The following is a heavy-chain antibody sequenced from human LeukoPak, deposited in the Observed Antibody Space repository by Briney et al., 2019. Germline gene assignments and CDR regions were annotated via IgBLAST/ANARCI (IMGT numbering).Heavy chain of an antibody. J-gene: IGHJ4*02. CDR3: ARPHYYYDSSGLNYFDY. D-gene: IGHD3-22*01. CDR1: GYTLTELS. Sequence: GASVKVSCKVSGYTLTELSMHWVRQAPGKGLEWMGGFDPEDGETIYAQKFQGRVTMTEDTSTDTAYMELRSLRSDDTAVYYCARPHYYYDSSGLNYFDYWGQGTLVTVSS. V-gene: IGHV1-24*01. CDR2: FDPEDGET.